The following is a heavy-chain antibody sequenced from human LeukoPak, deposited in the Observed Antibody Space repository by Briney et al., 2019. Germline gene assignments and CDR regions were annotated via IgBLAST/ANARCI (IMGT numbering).Heavy chain of an antibody. CDR3: ARDRSGSYYNGD. J-gene: IGHJ4*02. Sequence: GGSLTLSCAASGFTFSSYSMMWVRQAPGKGLEWVSSISSSSNYIYYADSVKGRFTISRDNAKNSLYLQMNSLRAEDTAVYYCARDRSGSYYNGDWGQGTLVTVSS. CDR2: ISSSSNYI. V-gene: IGHV3-21*01. D-gene: IGHD3-10*01. CDR1: GFTFSSYS.